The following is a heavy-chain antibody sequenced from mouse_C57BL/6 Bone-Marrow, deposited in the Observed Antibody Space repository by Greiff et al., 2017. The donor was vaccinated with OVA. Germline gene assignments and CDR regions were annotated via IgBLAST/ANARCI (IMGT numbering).Heavy chain of an antibody. Sequence: EVQLQQSGPVLVKPGASVKMSCKASGYTFTDYYMNWVKQSHGKSLEWIGVINPYNGGTSYNQKFKGKATLTVDKSSSPAYMELNSLTSEDSAVYYCARRTLLGTTVVAGDYWGQGTTLTVSS. D-gene: IGHD1-1*01. CDR3: ARRTLLGTTVVAGDY. J-gene: IGHJ2*01. CDR1: GYTFTDYY. V-gene: IGHV1-19*01. CDR2: INPYNGGT.